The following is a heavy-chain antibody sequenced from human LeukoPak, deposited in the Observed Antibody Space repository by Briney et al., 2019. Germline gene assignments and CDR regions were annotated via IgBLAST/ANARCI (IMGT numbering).Heavy chain of an antibody. Sequence: GGSLRLSCAASGFTFSSYEMNWVRQAPGKGLEWVSVIYSGGSTYYADSVKGRFTISRDNLKNIVYLHMNSLGAEDTAMYYCARITVATIHIDYWGQGTLVTVSS. D-gene: IGHD5-12*01. J-gene: IGHJ4*02. CDR1: GFTFSSYE. CDR2: IYSGGST. CDR3: ARITVATIHIDY. V-gene: IGHV3-53*01.